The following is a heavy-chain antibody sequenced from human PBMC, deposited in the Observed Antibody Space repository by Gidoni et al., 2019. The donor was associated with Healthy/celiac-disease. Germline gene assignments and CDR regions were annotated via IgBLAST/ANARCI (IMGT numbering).Heavy chain of an antibody. V-gene: IGHV3-13*01. CDR3: ARSNYYDSSGPYGMDV. Sequence: EVQLVESGGGLVQPGGSLRLSCAASGFTFSSYDMHWVRQATGKGLEWVSAIGTAGDTYYPGSVKGRFTISRENAKNSLYLQMNSLRAGDTAVYYCARSNYYDSSGPYGMDVWGQGTTVTVSS. CDR1: GFTFSSYD. D-gene: IGHD3-22*01. CDR2: IGTAGDT. J-gene: IGHJ6*02.